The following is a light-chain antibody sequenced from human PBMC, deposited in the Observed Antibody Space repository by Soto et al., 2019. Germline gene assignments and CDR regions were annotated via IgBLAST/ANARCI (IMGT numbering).Light chain of an antibody. CDR3: QHYNSYSEA. J-gene: IGKJ1*01. CDR1: QTISSW. Sequence: DLQMTQSPSTLSGSVGDRVTIXXRASQTISSWLAWYQQKPGKAPKLXIYKASTLKSGVPSRFSGSGAGTEFTLTISSLQPDDFATYYCQHYNSYSEAFGQGTKVDI. CDR2: KAS. V-gene: IGKV1-5*03.